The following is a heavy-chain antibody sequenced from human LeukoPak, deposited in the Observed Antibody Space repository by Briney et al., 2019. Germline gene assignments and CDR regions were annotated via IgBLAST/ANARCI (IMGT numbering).Heavy chain of an antibody. Sequence: ASAKVSCKASGGTFSSYAISWVRQAPGQGLEWMGGIIPIFGTANYAQKFQGRVTITADESTSTAYMELSSLRSEDTAVYYCARAHSYKDYYDSSGYLNWFDPWGQGTLVTVSS. CDR3: ARAHSYKDYYDSSGYLNWFDP. CDR2: IIPIFGTA. V-gene: IGHV1-69*01. CDR1: GGTFSSYA. D-gene: IGHD3-22*01. J-gene: IGHJ5*02.